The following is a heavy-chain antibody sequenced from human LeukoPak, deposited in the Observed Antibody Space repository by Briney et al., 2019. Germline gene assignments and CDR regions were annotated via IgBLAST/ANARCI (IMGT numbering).Heavy chain of an antibody. CDR3: ASLIWGGGFDI. CDR1: GFTFSTYW. J-gene: IGHJ3*02. V-gene: IGHV3-7*01. Sequence: GGSLRLSCTASGFTFSTYWMSWVRQAQGKGLEWVANIKQDGSEMYYVDSAKGRFTISRDNAKNSLYLQMNNLRAEDTAVYYCASLIWGGGFDIWGQGTMVTVSS. D-gene: IGHD3-16*01. CDR2: IKQDGSEM.